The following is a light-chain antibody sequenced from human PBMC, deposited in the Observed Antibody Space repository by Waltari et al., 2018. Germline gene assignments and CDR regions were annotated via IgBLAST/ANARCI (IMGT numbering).Light chain of an antibody. Sequence: DIVLTQSPDSLAVSLGERATITCKSTQSLFNTSNHNNYLAWYRQKPGQPPQLLFYWASTRNSGVPGRLSGGGSGSDFTLTISGLQADDVAVYYCQQYSGSPLTFGGGTKVEIE. CDR3: QQYSGSPLT. V-gene: IGKV4-1*01. CDR2: WAS. CDR1: QSLFNTSNHNNY. J-gene: IGKJ4*01.